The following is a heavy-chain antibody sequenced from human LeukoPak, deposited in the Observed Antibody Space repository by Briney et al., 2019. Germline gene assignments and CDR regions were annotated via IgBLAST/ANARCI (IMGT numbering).Heavy chain of an antibody. V-gene: IGHV4-34*01. Sequence: SGSLSLTCAVDCGSFSVYYCSSIRQPPGKGLEWIGEINQSGSTNYNPSLKRRVTISVDTSKNQFSLKLSSVTAAAAAVYYCARGVRSPMVRGSNWFDPWGQGTLVTVSS. CDR1: CGSFSVYY. J-gene: IGHJ5*02. D-gene: IGHD3-10*01. CDR3: ARGVRSPMVRGSNWFDP. CDR2: INQSGST.